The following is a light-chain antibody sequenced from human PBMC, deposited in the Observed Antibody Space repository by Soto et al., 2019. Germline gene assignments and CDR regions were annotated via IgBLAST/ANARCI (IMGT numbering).Light chain of an antibody. Sequence: QSVMTQPASVSGSPGQSITISCTGTSSDLAIYNYVSWYQQHPGKAPKVIVYEGIKRPSGVSDRFSGSTSGSTASLTISGLPAEHEAEYYCSSSVGATNDVVGSGTKVTVL. CDR1: SSDLAIYNY. CDR2: EGI. CDR3: SSSVGATNDV. J-gene: IGLJ1*01. V-gene: IGLV2-23*01.